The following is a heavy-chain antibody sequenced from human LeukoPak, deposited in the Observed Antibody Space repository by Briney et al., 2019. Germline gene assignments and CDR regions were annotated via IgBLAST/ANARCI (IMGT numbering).Heavy chain of an antibody. V-gene: IGHV4-61*02. D-gene: IGHD6-6*01. CDR3: ARHLDSSSSDHDAFDI. J-gene: IGHJ3*02. CDR1: GGSISSGSYY. Sequence: PSETLSLTCTVSGGSISSGSYYWSWIRQPAGKGLEWIGRIYTSGSTNYNPSLKSRVTISVDTSKNQFSLKLSSVTAADTAVYYCARHLDSSSSDHDAFDIWGQGTMVTVSS. CDR2: IYTSGST.